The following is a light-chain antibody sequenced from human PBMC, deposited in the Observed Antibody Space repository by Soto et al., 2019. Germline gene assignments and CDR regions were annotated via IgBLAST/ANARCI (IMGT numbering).Light chain of an antibody. CDR3: QHYDNSIT. V-gene: IGKV3-20*01. CDR1: QTISSSY. Sequence: EIVLTQSPGTLSLFPGERATLSCRASQTISSSYLAWYRHKPGQAPRLLIYGASSRAAVIPDRFSGSGSGTDFTLTISRLEPEEFAVFYCQHYDNSITFGQGTRLEIK. CDR2: GAS. J-gene: IGKJ5*01.